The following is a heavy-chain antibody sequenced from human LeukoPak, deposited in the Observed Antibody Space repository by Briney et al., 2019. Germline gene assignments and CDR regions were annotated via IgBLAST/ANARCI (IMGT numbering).Heavy chain of an antibody. V-gene: IGHV3-66*02. CDR1: GFTVSNNY. Sequence: GGSLRLSCAASGFTVSNNYVSWVRQVPGKGLEWVSVIYSGGSTFYADSVKGRFTISRDNSKNTLYLQMNSLRTEDTAVYYCARTIAMVRGVITVYYHYMDVWGKGTTVTVSS. CDR3: ARTIAMVRGVITVYYHYMDV. D-gene: IGHD3-10*01. CDR2: IYSGGST. J-gene: IGHJ6*03.